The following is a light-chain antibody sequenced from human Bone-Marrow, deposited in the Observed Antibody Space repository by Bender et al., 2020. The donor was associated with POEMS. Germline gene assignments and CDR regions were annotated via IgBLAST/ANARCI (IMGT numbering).Light chain of an antibody. Sequence: SYEVTQPPSVSVSPGQTASITCSGDDLVDKYVACYQQKPGQSPVLVIYQDTKRPSGIPERFSGSNSGNTATLTISGTQAMDEADYYCQAWDTYSVIFGGGTKLTVL. CDR3: QAWDTYSVI. CDR2: QDT. J-gene: IGLJ2*01. CDR1: DLVDKY. V-gene: IGLV3-1*01.